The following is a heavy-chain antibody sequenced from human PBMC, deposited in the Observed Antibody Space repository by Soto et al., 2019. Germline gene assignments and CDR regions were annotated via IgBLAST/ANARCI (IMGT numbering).Heavy chain of an antibody. J-gene: IGHJ6*02. CDR2: ILNDGSNR. CDR1: EFTFSNYG. Sequence: QVQLVESGGGVVQPGRSLRLSCAASEFTFSNYGMHWVRQAPGKGLEWVAVILNDGSNRYHADSVKDRFTISRDNSKNTLYLQMNSLGAEATAVYYCARDDEYSGNGMDVWGQGTTVTVS. D-gene: IGHD3-10*01. CDR3: ARDDEYSGNGMDV. V-gene: IGHV3-33*01.